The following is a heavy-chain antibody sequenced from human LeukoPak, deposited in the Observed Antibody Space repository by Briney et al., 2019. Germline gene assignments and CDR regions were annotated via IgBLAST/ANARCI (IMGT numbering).Heavy chain of an antibody. CDR3: ARVMAAVGIYHYFDY. J-gene: IGHJ4*02. CDR1: GFTFSSYW. V-gene: IGHV3-74*01. CDR2: IKSDGSNT. D-gene: IGHD6-13*01. Sequence: PGGSLRLSCAASGFTFSSYWMHWVRQAPGKGLVWVSRIKSDGSNTNYAGSVKGRFTISRDTSKNTLYLQMNNLRAEDTAVYYCARVMAAVGIYHYFDYWGQGTLVTVSS.